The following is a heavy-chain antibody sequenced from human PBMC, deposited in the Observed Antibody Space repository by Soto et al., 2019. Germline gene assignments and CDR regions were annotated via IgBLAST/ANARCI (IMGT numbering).Heavy chain of an antibody. CDR3: ARAKGYYGMDV. Sequence: PGGSLRLSCAASVFSFSNCWMNWVRQAPGMGLVWVSHINSDGSSTTYADSVKGRFTLYRDNAKNTLYLQMNSLRAEDMAVYYCARAKGYYGMDVWGQGTTVTVSS. V-gene: IGHV3-74*01. CDR1: VFSFSNCW. CDR2: INSDGSST. J-gene: IGHJ6*02.